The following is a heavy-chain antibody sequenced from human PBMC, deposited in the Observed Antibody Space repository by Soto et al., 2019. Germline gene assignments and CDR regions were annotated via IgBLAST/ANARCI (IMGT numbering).Heavy chain of an antibody. CDR1: GVTCSNNA. Sequence: SLRLPCAASGVTCSNNAMIWVRLAPRKGLAWVSAISGSGGSTYCADSGKGRFSISRDNSKNTLYLQMNSLRAEDTAVYYCAKARAQYYDFWSGYPVDYWGQGTLVTVSS. D-gene: IGHD3-3*01. J-gene: IGHJ4*02. CDR3: AKARAQYYDFWSGYPVDY. V-gene: IGHV3-23*01. CDR2: ISGSGGST.